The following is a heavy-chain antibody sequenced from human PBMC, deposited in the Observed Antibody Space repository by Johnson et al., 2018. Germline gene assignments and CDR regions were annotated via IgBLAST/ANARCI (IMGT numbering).Heavy chain of an antibody. D-gene: IGHD2-21*01. V-gene: IGHV1-69*04. CDR3: ARGLLLEYYYYGMDV. Sequence: QVQLVQSGAEVKKPGSSVKVSCKASGGTFSSYTISWVRQAPGQGLEWMGRIIPILGIANYAQKFQGRVTITADESTSTAYMGLSSLRSEDTAVYYCARGLLLEYYYYGMDVWGQGTTVTVSS. CDR2: IIPILGIA. J-gene: IGHJ6*02. CDR1: GGTFSSYT.